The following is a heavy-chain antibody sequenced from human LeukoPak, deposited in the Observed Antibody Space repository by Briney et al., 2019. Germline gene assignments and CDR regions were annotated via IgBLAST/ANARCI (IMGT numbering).Heavy chain of an antibody. CDR2: LNGDTT. J-gene: IGHJ4*02. D-gene: IGHD1-26*01. Sequence: GWSLRLSCAASGFAFSNFAMSWIRQAPGKGLEWVSALNGDTTYYAESVKGRFTVSRDNSKNTLYLQMNSLTAEDTAVYYCAREASGYSFADYWGQGTLVTVSS. V-gene: IGHV3-23*01. CDR1: GFAFSNFA. CDR3: AREASGYSFADY.